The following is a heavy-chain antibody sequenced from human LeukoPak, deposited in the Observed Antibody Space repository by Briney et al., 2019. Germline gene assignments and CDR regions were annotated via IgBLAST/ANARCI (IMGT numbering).Heavy chain of an antibody. V-gene: IGHV1-8*01. CDR2: MNPNSGNT. D-gene: IGHD2-21*02. CDR3: ARGAPGCGGDCYPVDY. J-gene: IGHJ4*02. Sequence: ASVTVSFTASGYTFTSYDINWVRQATGQGLEWMGWMNPNSGNTGYAQKFQGRVTMTRNTSRSTAYMELSSLRSEDTAVYYCARGAPGCGGDCYPVDYWGQGTLVTVSS. CDR1: GYTFTSYD.